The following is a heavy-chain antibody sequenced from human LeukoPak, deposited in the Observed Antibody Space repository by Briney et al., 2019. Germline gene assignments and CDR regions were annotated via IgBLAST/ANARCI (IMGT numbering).Heavy chain of an antibody. V-gene: IGHV4-34*01. CDR3: ARVGRYYYDSGGYSMRIRYYYYMDV. CDR1: GGSFSGYY. D-gene: IGHD3-22*01. J-gene: IGHJ6*03. Sequence: PSETLSLTCAVYGGSFSGYYWSWIRQPPGKGLEWIGEINHSGSTNYNPSLKSRVTISVDTSKNQFSLKLSSVTAADTAVYYCARVGRYYYDSGGYSMRIRYYYYMDVWGKGTTVTVSS. CDR2: INHSGST.